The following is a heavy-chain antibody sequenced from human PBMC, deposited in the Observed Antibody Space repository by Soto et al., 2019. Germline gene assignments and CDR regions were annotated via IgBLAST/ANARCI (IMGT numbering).Heavy chain of an antibody. CDR1: SFTVKSNY. V-gene: IGHV3-53*01. D-gene: IGHD1-26*01. Sequence: GSLRLACAFSSFTVKSNYLAGVRKAPGEGLEWVSVHYSGGSTYYADSVQGRFTISRDKSNNTLYLQMRRVRAEDTAVYFCARHRHPRGTVGATSPLDPWGQGTQVTVSS. J-gene: IGHJ5*02. CDR3: ARHRHPRGTVGATSPLDP. CDR2: HYSGGST.